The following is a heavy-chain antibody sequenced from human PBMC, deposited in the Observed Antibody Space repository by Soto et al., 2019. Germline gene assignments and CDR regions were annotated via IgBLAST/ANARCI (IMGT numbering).Heavy chain of an antibody. CDR3: ARGFAARYEGPWQPLLYAELFDY. V-gene: IGHV1-18*04. CDR2: ISAYKGNT. Sequence: GASVEVSCDASAYTITSDGISWVRHPPGQGLEWMGWISAYKGNTIYAQKLQGRATTTTDTPTSTADTELRSLTSDYRALYQWARGFAARYEGPWQPLLYAELFDYWGRG. CDR1: AYTITSDG. D-gene: IGHD2-2*02. J-gene: IGHJ4*01.